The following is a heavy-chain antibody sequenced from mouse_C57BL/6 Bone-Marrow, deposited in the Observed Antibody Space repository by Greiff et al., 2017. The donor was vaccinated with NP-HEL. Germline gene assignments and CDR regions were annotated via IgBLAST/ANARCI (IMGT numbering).Heavy chain of an antibody. V-gene: IGHV8-8*01. CDR3: ARIGSYYDYPYYYAMDY. CDR1: GFSLSTFGMG. CDR2: IWWDADK. Sequence: QVQLKESGPGILQPSQTLSLTCSFSGFSLSTFGMGVGWTCQPSGKGLEWLAHIWWDADKYYNPALKSRLTISKDTSKNQVYLKFANVDTADTATYYCARIGSYYDYPYYYAMDYWGQGTSVTVSS. D-gene: IGHD2-4*01. J-gene: IGHJ4*01.